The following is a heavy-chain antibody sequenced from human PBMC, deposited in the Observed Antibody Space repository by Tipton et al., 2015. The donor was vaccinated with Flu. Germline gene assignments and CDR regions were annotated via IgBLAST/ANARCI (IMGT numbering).Heavy chain of an antibody. CDR1: GDSMRSDYF. J-gene: IGHJ4*02. CDR3: ARGAIPQLTFDY. V-gene: IGHV4-38-2*02. D-gene: IGHD6-13*01. CDR2: IHYSGSP. Sequence: TLSLTCTVSGDSMRSDYFWGWIRQAPGKGLEWIGNIHYSGSPHYNPSLKSRITISVDRSKNQFSLKLRSVTAADTAVYYCARGAIPQLTFDYWGQGTLVTVSS.